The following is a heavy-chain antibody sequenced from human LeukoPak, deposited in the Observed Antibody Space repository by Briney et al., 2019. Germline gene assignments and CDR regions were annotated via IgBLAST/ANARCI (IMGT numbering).Heavy chain of an antibody. V-gene: IGHV3-30*02. CDR3: AKVVSSSWGYFDY. J-gene: IGHJ4*02. D-gene: IGHD6-13*01. CDR1: GFTFSSYG. CDR2: IRYDGSTK. Sequence: GGSLRLSCAASGFTFSSYGMHWFRQAPGKGLEWVAFIRYDGSTKYYADSVKGRFTISRDNSKNTLYLQMNSLRPEDTAVYYCAKVVSSSWGYFDYWGQGTLVTVSS.